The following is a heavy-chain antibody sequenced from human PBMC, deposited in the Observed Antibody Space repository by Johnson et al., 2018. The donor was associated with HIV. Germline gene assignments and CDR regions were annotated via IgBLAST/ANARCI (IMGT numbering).Heavy chain of an antibody. V-gene: IGHV3-15*01. CDR2: IKSKTDGGTT. J-gene: IGHJ3*02. CDR3: TTAIPRSTTVITTPDAFDI. CDR1: GFTFSNAW. D-gene: IGHD4-17*01. Sequence: VQLVESGGGVVQPGRSLRLSCAASGFTFSNAWMSWVRQAPGKGLEWVGRIKSKTDGGTTDYAAPVKGRFTISRDDSKNTLYMQMNSLKTEDTAVYYCTTAIPRSTTVITTPDAFDIWGQGTMVTVSS.